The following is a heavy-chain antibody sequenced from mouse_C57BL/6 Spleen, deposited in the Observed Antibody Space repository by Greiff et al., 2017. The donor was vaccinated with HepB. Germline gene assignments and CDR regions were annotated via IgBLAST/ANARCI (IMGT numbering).Heavy chain of an antibody. V-gene: IGHV1-55*01. J-gene: IGHJ2*01. CDR3: ARDDGYLFDY. CDR1: GYTFTSYW. Sequence: QVQLQPGAELVKPGASVKMSCKASGYTFTSYWITWVKQRPGQGLEWIGDIYPGSGSTNYNEKFKSKATLTVDTSSSTAYMQLSSLTSEDSAVYYCARDDGYLFDYWGQGTTLTVSS. CDR2: IYPGSGST. D-gene: IGHD2-3*01.